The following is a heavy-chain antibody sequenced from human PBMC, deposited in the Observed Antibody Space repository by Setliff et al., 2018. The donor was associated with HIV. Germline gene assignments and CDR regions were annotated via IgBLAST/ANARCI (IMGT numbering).Heavy chain of an antibody. Sequence: SETLSLTCTVSGGSINSGHYYWSWIRHHPGKGLEWIGYIYYTGSTYFNPSLKSRVTLSVDTSKNQFSLKLSSVTAADTAVYYCTRTNPLAAPPFDFWGQGTLVTVSS. CDR1: GGSINSGHYY. CDR2: IYYTGST. V-gene: IGHV4-30-4*08. D-gene: IGHD6-13*01. J-gene: IGHJ4*02. CDR3: TRTNPLAAPPFDF.